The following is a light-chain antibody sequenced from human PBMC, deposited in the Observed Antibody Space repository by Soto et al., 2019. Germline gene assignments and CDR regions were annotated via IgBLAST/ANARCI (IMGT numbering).Light chain of an antibody. V-gene: IGKV3-11*01. CDR2: DAS. CDR1: QSISSH. CDR3: QQRSNWPLA. Sequence: EIVLTQSPATLSLSPGERATLSCRASQSISSHLAWYQQKPGQAPRLLMYDASNRATGIPARFSGSGPGTDFTLAISGPEPDDFAVSYCQQRSNWPLAFGGGTKVEIK. J-gene: IGKJ4*01.